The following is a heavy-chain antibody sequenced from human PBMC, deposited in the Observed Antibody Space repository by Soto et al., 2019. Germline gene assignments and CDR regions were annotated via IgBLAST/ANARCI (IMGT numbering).Heavy chain of an antibody. V-gene: IGHV4-31*03. J-gene: IGHJ4*02. CDR3: AGMSGTYYAPDY. D-gene: IGHD1-26*01. CDR1: NASITSSGYY. Sequence: QVQLQESGPRLVEASQTLSLTCTVSNASITSSGYYWSWVRQPPGKRLEWIGYIYHSGSTFYSPSLQRRLPMSVDTSKNQFSLTLRSVTAADTAVYHCAGMSGTYYAPDYGGQGTLVTFSS. CDR2: IYHSGST.